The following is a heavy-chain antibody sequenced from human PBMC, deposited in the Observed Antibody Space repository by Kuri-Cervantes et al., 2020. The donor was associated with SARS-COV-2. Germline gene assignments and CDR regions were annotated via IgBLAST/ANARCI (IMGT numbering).Heavy chain of an antibody. CDR2: ISGSGGST. J-gene: IGHJ3*02. CDR3: AKDQPRITIFGVVNDDAFDI. Sequence: GESLKISCAASGFTFSSYAMSWVRQAPGKGLEWVSAISGSGGSTYYADSVKGRFTISRDNSKNTLYLQMNSLRAEDTAVYYCAKDQPRITIFGVVNDDAFDIWGQGTMVTVSS. CDR1: GFTFSSYA. V-gene: IGHV3-23*01. D-gene: IGHD3-3*01.